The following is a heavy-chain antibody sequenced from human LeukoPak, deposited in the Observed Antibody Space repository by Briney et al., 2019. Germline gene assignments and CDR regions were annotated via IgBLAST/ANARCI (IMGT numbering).Heavy chain of an antibody. D-gene: IGHD1-1*01. Sequence: GGPLRLSCVTSGFTFSSYGMYWVRQAPGKGLEWVAFIQYDGSIKYYADSVKGRFTISRDNSKKTLYVQMNSLRPEDMAVCYCEKEYWRGSRTNYLDFWGQGTVVTVSS. J-gene: IGHJ4*02. CDR1: GFTFSSYG. CDR2: IQYDGSIK. V-gene: IGHV3-30*02. CDR3: EKEYWRGSRTNYLDF.